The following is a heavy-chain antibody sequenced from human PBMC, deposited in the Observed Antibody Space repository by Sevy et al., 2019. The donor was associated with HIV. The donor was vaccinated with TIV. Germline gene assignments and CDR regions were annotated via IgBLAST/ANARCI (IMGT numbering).Heavy chain of an antibody. J-gene: IGHJ4*02. CDR2: INTDGKII. Sequence: GGSLRLSCAASGFTFTSDYMHWVRQPPGKGLVWVSHINTDGKIIRYADSVKGRFTTSRDNAKNTLYLQMNSLRAEDTAVYYCARGSRGTFGSWGQGTLVTVSS. CDR1: GFTFTSDY. CDR3: ARGSRGTFGS. V-gene: IGHV3-74*01. D-gene: IGHD1-26*01.